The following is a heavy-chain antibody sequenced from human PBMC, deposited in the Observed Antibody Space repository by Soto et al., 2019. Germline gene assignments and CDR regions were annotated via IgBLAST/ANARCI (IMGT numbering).Heavy chain of an antibody. CDR2: ISYDGKNK. CDR1: GFTFSTYA. Sequence: GGSLKLSCAAPGFTFSTYAMHWARQAPGKRLEWVAIISYDGKNKYYAESVEGRFTISRDNSKNTLYLQINSLRDEDTAVFYCAKEVPDPSDYYYGLDALGEGLTVTVS. CDR3: AKEVPDPSDYYYGLDA. V-gene: IGHV3-30*04. J-gene: IGHJ6*02.